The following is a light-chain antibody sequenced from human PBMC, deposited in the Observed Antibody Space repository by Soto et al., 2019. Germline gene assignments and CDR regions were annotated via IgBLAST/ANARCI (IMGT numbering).Light chain of an antibody. J-gene: IGLJ2*01. CDR2: DVR. V-gene: IGLV2-14*03. CDR3: SSYTTRNTLV. CDR1: SSDVGGYNY. Sequence: QSALTQPASVSGSPGQSATISCTGTSSDVGGYNYVSWYQQHPGRAPKVIIYDVRNRPSGVSDRFSGSKSGNTASLTISGLQAEDEADYYCSSYTTRNTLVFGGGTKLTVL.